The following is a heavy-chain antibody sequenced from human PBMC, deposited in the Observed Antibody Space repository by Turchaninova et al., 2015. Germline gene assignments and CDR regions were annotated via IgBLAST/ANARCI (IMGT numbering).Heavy chain of an antibody. V-gene: IGHV1-18*04. Sequence: QVQLVQSGAEVKRPGAPVQGASKVSGYTFTDFGINWVRLAPGQGPEWMGWISTYNGDTHTAQKFHGRVTMTRETSTATAYMELRSLTSDDTAVYYCARFMSSSYGMDVWGRGTTITVSS. CDR1: GYTFTDFG. CDR2: ISTYNGDT. CDR3: ARFMSSSYGMDV. D-gene: IGHD3-16*02. J-gene: IGHJ6*02.